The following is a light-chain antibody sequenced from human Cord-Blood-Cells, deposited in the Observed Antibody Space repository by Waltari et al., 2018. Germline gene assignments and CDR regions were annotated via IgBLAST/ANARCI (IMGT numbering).Light chain of an antibody. V-gene: IGLV2-14*01. CDR3: STYARSSTYV. CDR2: EVS. J-gene: IGLJ1*01. CDR1: SSDVRGYHY. Sequence: QSALTQPDSVSGSPGQSITIPCTGTSSDVRGYHYVTWYQQHPGKAPKLVSYEVSTGPSEVSNLFYGSKSGNTTSLTIAGIQAEDEADYYCSTYARSSTYVFGTETKGTVL.